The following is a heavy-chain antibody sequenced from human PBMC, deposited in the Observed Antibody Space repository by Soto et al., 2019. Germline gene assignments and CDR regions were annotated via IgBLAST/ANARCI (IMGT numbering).Heavy chain of an antibody. Sequence: QITLKESGPTLVKPTQTLTLTCTFSGFSLSTIGVGVGWIRQPPGKALEWLALIYWNDDKRYSPSLKSRPTLTKDTSKNPVVLTMTNMGPVGTATYYRAHGGRATILDSWGQGNLVTVSS. CDR2: IYWNDDK. CDR1: GFSLSTIGVG. V-gene: IGHV2-5*01. J-gene: IGHJ4*02. CDR3: AHGGRATILDS.